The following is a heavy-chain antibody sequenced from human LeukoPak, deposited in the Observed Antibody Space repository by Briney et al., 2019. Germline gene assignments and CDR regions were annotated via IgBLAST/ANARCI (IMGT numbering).Heavy chain of an antibody. CDR3: AKDRVVRGGNWFDP. Sequence: GGSLRLSCAASGFTFSSYAMSWVRQAPGKGQEWVSAISGSGGSTYYADSVKGRFTISRDNSKNTLYLQMNSLRAEDTAVYYCAKDRVVRGGNWFDPWGQGTLVTVSS. J-gene: IGHJ5*02. V-gene: IGHV3-23*01. D-gene: IGHD3-10*01. CDR2: ISGSGGST. CDR1: GFTFSSYA.